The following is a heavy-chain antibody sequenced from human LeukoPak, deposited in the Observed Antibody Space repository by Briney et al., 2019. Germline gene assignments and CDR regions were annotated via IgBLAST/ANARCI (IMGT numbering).Heavy chain of an antibody. V-gene: IGHV1-69*01. J-gene: IGHJ4*02. CDR3: ARGGIAAAPIDY. D-gene: IGHD6-13*01. Sequence: AASVKVSCKASGGTFSSYAISWVRQAPGQGLEWMGGIIPIFGTANYAQKFQGRVTITADESTSTAYMELSSLRSEDTAVYYCARGGIAAAPIDYWGQGTLVTASS. CDR2: IIPIFGTA. CDR1: GGTFSSYA.